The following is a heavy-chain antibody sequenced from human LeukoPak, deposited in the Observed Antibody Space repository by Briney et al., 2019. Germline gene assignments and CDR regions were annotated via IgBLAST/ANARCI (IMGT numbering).Heavy chain of an antibody. J-gene: IGHJ5*02. V-gene: IGHV4-34*01. CDR2: ISQAGRT. CDR1: GGSFSGYY. D-gene: IGHD3-22*01. CDR3: ARGRRRLYYDSSGPSNWFDP. Sequence: SETLSLTCAVYGGSFSGYYWTWIRQPPGKGLEWIGEISQAGRTNYSPSLKTRVLISVDTSKNLFSLKLTSATAADTAVYFCARGRRRLYYDSSGPSNWFDPWGHGTLVTVSS.